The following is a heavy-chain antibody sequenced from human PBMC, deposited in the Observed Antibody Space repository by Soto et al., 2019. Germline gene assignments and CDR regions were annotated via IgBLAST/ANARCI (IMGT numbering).Heavy chain of an antibody. J-gene: IGHJ4*02. V-gene: IGHV4-31*03. CDR2: IYYSGST. CDR3: ARVPHYYGSGTSGYFDY. Sequence: QVQLQESGPGLVKPSQTLSLTCTVSGGSISSGGYYWSWIRQHPGKGLEWIGYIYYSGSTYYNPSLKSRVTISVDTSKNQFSLKLSSATAADTAVYYCARVPHYYGSGTSGYFDYWGQGTLVTVSS. CDR1: GGSISSGGYY. D-gene: IGHD3-10*01.